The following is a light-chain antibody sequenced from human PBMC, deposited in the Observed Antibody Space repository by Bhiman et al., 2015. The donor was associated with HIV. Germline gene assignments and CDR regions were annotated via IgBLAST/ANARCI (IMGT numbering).Light chain of an antibody. V-gene: IGLV2-11*02. Sequence: QSALTQPASVSGSPGQSVTISCSGTSSDVGGHNYVSWYQQHPGKVPKLLIYDVTERPSGVPGRFSGSKSGNTASLTISGLQAEDEADYYCCSYAGTYSYVFGTGTKVTVL. CDR2: DVT. CDR3: CSYAGTYSYV. J-gene: IGLJ1*01. CDR1: SSDVGGHNY.